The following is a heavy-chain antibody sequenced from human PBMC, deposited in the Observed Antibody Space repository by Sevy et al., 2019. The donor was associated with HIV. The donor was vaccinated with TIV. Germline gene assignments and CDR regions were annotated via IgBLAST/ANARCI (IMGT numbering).Heavy chain of an antibody. J-gene: IGHJ6*02. Sequence: GGSLRLSCAASGFTFNYAWMSWVRQAPGKGLEWVGRIKSKTDGGTADYAAHVKGRFTISRDDAENTLYLQMNSLKTEDTAVYYCSSVVKNDFWDGHVNYYGLDVWGQGTTVTVSS. D-gene: IGHD3-3*01. CDR2: IKSKTDGGTA. CDR1: GFTFNYAW. V-gene: IGHV3-15*01. CDR3: SSVVKNDFWDGHVNYYGLDV.